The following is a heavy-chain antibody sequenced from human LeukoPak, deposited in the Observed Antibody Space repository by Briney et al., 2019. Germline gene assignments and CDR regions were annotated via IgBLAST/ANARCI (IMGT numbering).Heavy chain of an antibody. CDR1: GFTFSSYG. D-gene: IGHD6-6*01. CDR3: ARRGLSGTAARPYDY. J-gene: IGHJ4*02. Sequence: GGSLRLSCAASGFTFSSYGMHWVRQAPGKGLEWVAVISYDGSNKYYADSVKGRFTISRDNSKNTLYLQMNSLRAEDTAVYYCARRGLSGTAARPYDYWGQGTLVTVSS. CDR2: ISYDGSNK. V-gene: IGHV3-30*03.